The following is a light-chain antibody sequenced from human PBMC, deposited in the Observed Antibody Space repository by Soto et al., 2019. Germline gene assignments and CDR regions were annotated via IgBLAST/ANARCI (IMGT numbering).Light chain of an antibody. CDR3: QLYGSSPPRYT. V-gene: IGKV3-20*01. Sequence: EIVLTQSPGTLYLSPGERATLSCRASQSVSSNYLAWYQQKRGQAPRLLIYAASARATGITDRFSGSGSGTDFTLTISRLEPEDFAVYFCQLYGSSPPRYTFGQGTKLEIK. J-gene: IGKJ2*01. CDR2: AAS. CDR1: QSVSSNY.